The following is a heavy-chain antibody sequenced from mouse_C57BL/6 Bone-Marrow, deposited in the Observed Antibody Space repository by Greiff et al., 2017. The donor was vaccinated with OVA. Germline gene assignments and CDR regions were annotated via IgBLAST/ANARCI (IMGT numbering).Heavy chain of an antibody. Sequence: EVQRVESGGDLVKPGGSLKLSCAASGFTFSSYGMSWVRQTPDKRLEWVATISSGGSYTYYPDSVKGRFTISRDNAKNTLYLQMSSLKSEDTAMYYCARRSPYYGSSPHWYFDVWGTGTTVTVSS. V-gene: IGHV5-6*01. D-gene: IGHD1-1*01. J-gene: IGHJ1*03. CDR1: GFTFSSYG. CDR3: ARRSPYYGSSPHWYFDV. CDR2: ISSGGSYT.